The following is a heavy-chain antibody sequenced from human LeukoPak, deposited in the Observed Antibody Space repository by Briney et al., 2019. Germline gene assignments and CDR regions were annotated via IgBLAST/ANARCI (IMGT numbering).Heavy chain of an antibody. CDR2: IYYSGST. CDR1: GGSISTYY. D-gene: IGHD3-3*01. J-gene: IGHJ6*02. Sequence: PSETLSLTCTVSGGSISTYYWTWIRQPPGKGLEWIEYIYYSGSTNYNPSLKSRVTISVDASKNQFSLKLSPVTAADTAVYYCARDRLRFLEKSYYYGMDVWGQGTTVTVSS. CDR3: ARDRLRFLEKSYYYGMDV. V-gene: IGHV4-59*01.